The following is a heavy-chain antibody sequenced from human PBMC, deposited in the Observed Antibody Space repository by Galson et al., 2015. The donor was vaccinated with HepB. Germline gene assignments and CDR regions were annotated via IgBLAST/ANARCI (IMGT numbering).Heavy chain of an antibody. D-gene: IGHD1-26*01. J-gene: IGHJ6*02. V-gene: IGHV1-18*04. CDR2: ISAYNGNT. Sequence: SVKVSCKASGYTFTSYGISWVRQAPGQGLEWMGWISAYNGNTNYAQKLQGRVTMTTDTSTSTAYMELRSLRSDDTAVYYCARDQSGSYFYYYGMDVWGQGTTVTVSS. CDR1: GYTFTSYG. CDR3: ARDQSGSYFYYYGMDV.